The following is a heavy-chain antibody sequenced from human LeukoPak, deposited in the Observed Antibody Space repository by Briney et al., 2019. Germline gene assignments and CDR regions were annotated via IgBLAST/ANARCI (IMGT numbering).Heavy chain of an antibody. CDR1: GGSISSYY. CDR3: AGGYYDSSGYYPFDY. CDR2: IYYSGST. J-gene: IGHJ4*02. D-gene: IGHD3-22*01. V-gene: IGHV4-59*01. Sequence: PSETLSLTCAVSGGSISSYYWSWIRQPPGKGLEWIGYIYYSGSTNYNPSLKSRVTISVDTSKNQFSLKLSSVTAADTAVYYCAGGYYDSSGYYPFDYWGQGTLVTVSS.